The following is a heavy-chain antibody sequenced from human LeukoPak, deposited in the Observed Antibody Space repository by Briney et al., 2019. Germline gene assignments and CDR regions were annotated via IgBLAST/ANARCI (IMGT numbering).Heavy chain of an antibody. CDR2: IDYSGST. V-gene: IGHV4-59*03. CDR1: RSSISRYY. D-gene: IGHD3-16*01. J-gene: IGHJ4*02. CDR3: ARTRDGGGYGY. Sequence: SETLSLTCTVSRSSISRYYWSWIRQPPGKGLEWIGYIDYSGSTNYNPSLKSRVTISLDTSKNQFSLKLNSMTAVDTAVYYCARTRDGGGYGYWGQGTLVTVSS.